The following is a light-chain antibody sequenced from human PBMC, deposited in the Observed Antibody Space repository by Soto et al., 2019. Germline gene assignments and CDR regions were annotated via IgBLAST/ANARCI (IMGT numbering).Light chain of an antibody. CDR2: GAS. CDR3: QQYGSSPLT. J-gene: IGKJ4*01. CDR1: QSVSSSY. Sequence: EIVLTQSPGTLSLSPGERATLSCRASQSVSSSYLAWYQHKPGQAPRLLIYGASSRATGIPDRFSGSGSGTDFTLTINRLEPEDFVVYYCQQYGSSPLTFGGGTKVEIK. V-gene: IGKV3-20*01.